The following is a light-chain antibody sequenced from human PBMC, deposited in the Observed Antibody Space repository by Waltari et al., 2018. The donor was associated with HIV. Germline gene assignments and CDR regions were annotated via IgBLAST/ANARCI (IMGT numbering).Light chain of an antibody. CDR3: QQSYSTPLSWT. J-gene: IGKJ1*01. Sequence: DIQITQSPSSLSASVRYRFTITCRASQSISSYLNWYQQKPGKGPQLMIYAASSLQSGVPLRCSGSGSGIAFTVNIRSLQHEDFVIYYCQQSYSTPLSWTFGQGTKVESK. CDR1: QSISSY. CDR2: AAS. V-gene: IGKV1-39*01.